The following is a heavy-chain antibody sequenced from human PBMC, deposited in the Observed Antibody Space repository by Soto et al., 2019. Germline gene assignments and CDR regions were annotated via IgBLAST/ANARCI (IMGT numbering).Heavy chain of an antibody. CDR1: GGSVSSGDYY. CDR2: IYSSGST. D-gene: IGHD3-16*01. V-gene: IGHV4-61*08. CDR3: ARGGSGSPFDY. J-gene: IGHJ4*02. Sequence: LSLTCTVPGGSVSSGDYYWSWIRQPPGKGLEWIGYIYSSGSTNYNPSLKSRVTISVDTSKNQLSLNLNSVTAADTAVYYCARGGSGSPFDYWGQGTLVTVSS.